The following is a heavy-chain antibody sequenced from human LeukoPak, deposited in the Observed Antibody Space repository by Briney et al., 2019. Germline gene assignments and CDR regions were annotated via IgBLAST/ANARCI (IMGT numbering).Heavy chain of an antibody. V-gene: IGHV4-39*01. Sequence: PSETLSLTCTVSGASITNTNYYWGWIRQPPGKGLEWIATIYYSGRASYNPSLKSRLATSVDTSKNQFSLKLNSVTAADTAVYHCTRRSPGTMFESRGQETRVTVSS. CDR1: GASITNTNYY. J-gene: IGHJ4*02. CDR2: IYYSGRA. CDR3: TRRSPGTMFES. D-gene: IGHD3-10*01.